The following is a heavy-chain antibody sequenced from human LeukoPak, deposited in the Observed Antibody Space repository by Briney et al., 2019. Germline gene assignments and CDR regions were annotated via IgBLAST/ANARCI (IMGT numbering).Heavy chain of an antibody. V-gene: IGHV1-69*13. D-gene: IGHD2-2*01. CDR2: IIPIFGTA. CDR1: GGTFSSYA. CDR3: ARVGGYCSSTSCYYRY. J-gene: IGHJ4*02. Sequence: SVKVSCKASGGTFSSYAISWVRQAPGQGLEWMGGIIPIFGTANYEQKFQGRVTITADESTSTAYMELSSLRSEDTAVYYCARVGGYCSSTSCYYRYWGQGTLVTVSS.